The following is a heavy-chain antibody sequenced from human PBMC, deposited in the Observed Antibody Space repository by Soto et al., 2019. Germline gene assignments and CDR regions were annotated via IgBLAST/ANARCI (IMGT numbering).Heavy chain of an antibody. J-gene: IGHJ6*02. Sequence: QVLLVQSGAEVKKPGSSVKVSCKASGGTFNRYAINWVRQAPGQGLEWMGGIIPIFGTANYAQKFQGRVAITADESTSAAYMERRSLRSEDTAVYYCALWGFRDGNNSKYSYYDMDVWGQGTTVTVSS. V-gene: IGHV1-69*01. CDR2: IIPIFGTA. CDR1: GGTFNRYA. D-gene: IGHD1-1*01. CDR3: ALWGFRDGNNSKYSYYDMDV.